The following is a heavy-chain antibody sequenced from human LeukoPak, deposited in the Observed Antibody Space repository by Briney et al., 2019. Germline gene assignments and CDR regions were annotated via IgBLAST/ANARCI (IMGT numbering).Heavy chain of an antibody. D-gene: IGHD2-2*01. CDR2: IIPIFGTA. Sequence: SVKVSCKASGGTFSSYAISWVRQAPGQGLEWMGRIIPIFGTANYARKFQGRVTITTDESTSTAYMELSSLRSEDTAVYYCARQELVVPAAIFGSWFDPWGQGTLVTVSS. CDR1: GGTFSSYA. V-gene: IGHV1-69*05. CDR3: ARQELVVPAAIFGSWFDP. J-gene: IGHJ5*02.